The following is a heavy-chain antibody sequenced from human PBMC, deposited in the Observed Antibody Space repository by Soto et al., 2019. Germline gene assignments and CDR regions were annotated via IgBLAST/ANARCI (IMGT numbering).Heavy chain of an antibody. Sequence: QVQLQESGPGLVKPSETLSLTCTVSGGSMRSYYWNWIRQPAGEGLEWIGRIYARGSTKHNPSLESRVTMFVDVSQNQFSLRPTSVTAADTAVYYCAGIGEEIYYGMDVWGQGTTVTVSS. D-gene: IGHD3-3*01. CDR1: GGSMRSYY. CDR2: IYARGST. CDR3: AGIGEEIYYGMDV. J-gene: IGHJ6*02. V-gene: IGHV4-4*07.